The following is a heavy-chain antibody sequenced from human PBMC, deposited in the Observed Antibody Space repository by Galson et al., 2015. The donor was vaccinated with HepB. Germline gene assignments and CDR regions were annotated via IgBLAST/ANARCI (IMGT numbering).Heavy chain of an antibody. J-gene: IGHJ4*02. V-gene: IGHV3-23*01. D-gene: IGHD4/OR15-4a*01. Sequence: SLRLSCAASGFIFRNYAMSWVRQAPGKGLEWVSVITGSGSSTYYADSVKGRFTISRDNSRNTMYLQMNSLRADDTAIYYCVEVLWDYWGQGTLVTVSS. CDR2: ITGSGSST. CDR1: GFIFRNYA. CDR3: VEVLWDY.